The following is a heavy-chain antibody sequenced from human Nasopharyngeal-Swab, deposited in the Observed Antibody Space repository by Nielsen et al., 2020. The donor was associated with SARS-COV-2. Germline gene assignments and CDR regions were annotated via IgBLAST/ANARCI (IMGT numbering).Heavy chain of an antibody. J-gene: IGHJ4*02. CDR2: ISSPGITV. V-gene: IGHV3-48*03. CDR3: AANTAMVSSLDY. Sequence: GGSLRLSCAASGFTFSTYEMNWVRQAPGKGLEWVSYISSPGITVYYADSVKGRFTISRDNAKNSLYLQMNSLRAEDTAVYYCAANTAMVSSLDYWGQGTLVTVSS. D-gene: IGHD5-18*01. CDR1: GFTFSTYE.